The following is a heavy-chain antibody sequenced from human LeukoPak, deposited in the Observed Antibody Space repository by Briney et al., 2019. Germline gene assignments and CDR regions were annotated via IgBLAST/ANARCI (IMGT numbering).Heavy chain of an antibody. J-gene: IGHJ4*02. CDR2: ISSSGSTI. CDR1: GFTFSSYE. V-gene: IGHV3-48*03. CDR3: ARVAPSGYDSNLYYFDY. D-gene: IGHD3-22*01. Sequence: PGGSLRLSCAASGFTFSSYEMNWVRQAPGKGLEWVSYISSSGSTIYYADSVKGRFTISRDNAKNSLYLQMNSLRAEDTAVYYCARVAPSGYDSNLYYFDYWGQGTLVTVSS.